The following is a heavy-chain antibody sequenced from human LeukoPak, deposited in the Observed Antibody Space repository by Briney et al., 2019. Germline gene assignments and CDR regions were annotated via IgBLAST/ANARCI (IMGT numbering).Heavy chain of an antibody. CDR2: IYYSGST. CDR1: GGSISSSSYY. J-gene: IGHJ4*02. Sequence: KPSETLSLTCTVSGGSISSSSYYWGWIRQPPGKGLEWIGSIYYSGSTYYNPSLKSRVTISVDTSKNQFSLKLSSVTAADTAVYYCARLSYTQGYYFDYWGQGTLVTVSS. D-gene: IGHD3-16*02. V-gene: IGHV4-39*01. CDR3: ARLSYTQGYYFDY.